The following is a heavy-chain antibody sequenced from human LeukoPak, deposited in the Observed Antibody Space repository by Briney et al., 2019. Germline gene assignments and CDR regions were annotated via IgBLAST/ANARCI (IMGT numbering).Heavy chain of an antibody. V-gene: IGHV1-3*01. CDR2: INAGNGNT. CDR3: ARAAASGWYYFDY. CDR1: GYTFTSYA. Sequence: ASAKVSCKASGYTFTSYAMHWVRQAPGQRLEWMGWINAGNGNTKYSQKFQGRVTITRDTSASTAYMELSSLRSEDTAVYYCARAAASGWYYFDYWGQGTLVTVSS. D-gene: IGHD6-19*01. J-gene: IGHJ4*02.